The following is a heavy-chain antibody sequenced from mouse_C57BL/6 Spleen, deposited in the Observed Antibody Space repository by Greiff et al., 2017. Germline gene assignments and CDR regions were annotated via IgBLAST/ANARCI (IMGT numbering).Heavy chain of an antibody. CDR1: GYSFTGYY. V-gene: IGHV1-42*01. J-gene: IGHJ3*01. CDR3: ARVGVLRAWFAY. Sequence: VQLQQSGPELVKPGASVKISCKASGYSFTGYYMNWVKQSPEKSLEWIGEINPSTGGTTYNQKFKAKATLTVDKSSSTAYMQLKSLTSEDSAVYYCARVGVLRAWFAYWGQGTLVTVSA. CDR2: INPSTGGT.